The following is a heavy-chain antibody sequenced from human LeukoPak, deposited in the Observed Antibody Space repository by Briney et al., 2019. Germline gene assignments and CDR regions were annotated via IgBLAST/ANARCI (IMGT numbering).Heavy chain of an antibody. D-gene: IGHD3-9*01. CDR3: ARKLILTYYFNWFDP. CDR1: GGSISNNY. CDR2: IYYSGST. Sequence: SETLSLTCTVSGGSISNNYWSWIRQPPGKGLEWIGYIYYSGSTYYNPSLKSRVTIPVDTSKNQFSLKLSSLTAADTAMYYCARKLILTYYFNWFDPRGQGTLVTVSS. J-gene: IGHJ5*01. V-gene: IGHV4-59*08.